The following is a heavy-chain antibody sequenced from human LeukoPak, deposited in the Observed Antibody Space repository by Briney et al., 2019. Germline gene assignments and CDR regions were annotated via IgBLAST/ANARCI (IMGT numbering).Heavy chain of an antibody. CDR3: ARVGLRDWYFDP. J-gene: IGHJ2*01. CDR2: ISISGTYI. CDR1: GFAFSSYS. V-gene: IGHV3-21*01. Sequence: GGSLRRRWAPSGFAFSSYSMKWVRQAPGKRLAWLSSISISGTYISSADSVRGRFTISRDNAKNSWYLQMNSLRAEDTAVYYWARVGLRDWYFDPWGRGTLSTVSS.